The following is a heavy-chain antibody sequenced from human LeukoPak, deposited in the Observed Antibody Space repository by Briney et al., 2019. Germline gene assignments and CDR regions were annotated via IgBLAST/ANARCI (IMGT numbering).Heavy chain of an antibody. D-gene: IGHD4-17*01. Sequence: ASVKVSCKASGYTFTSYGISWVRQAPGQGLEWMGWINAGNGDTKYSQEVQGRVTITRDTSATTTYMELSSLRSEDMAVYYCARDRAPKTVTSEVDAFDIWGQGTMVTVSS. V-gene: IGHV1-18*03. CDR3: ARDRAPKTVTSEVDAFDI. CDR2: INAGNGDT. J-gene: IGHJ3*02. CDR1: GYTFTSYG.